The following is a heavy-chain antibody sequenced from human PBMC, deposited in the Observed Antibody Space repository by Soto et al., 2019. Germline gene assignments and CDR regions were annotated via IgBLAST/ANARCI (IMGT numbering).Heavy chain of an antibody. Sequence: EVQLLESGGGLVQPGGSLRLSCAASGFTFSSYAMSWVRQAPGKGLEWVSAISGSGGSTYYADSVKGRFTISRDNSKNTLYLQMNSLRAEDTAVYYCAKGGTTVTTIGYYMDVWGKGTTVTVSS. J-gene: IGHJ6*03. CDR3: AKGGTTVTTIGYYMDV. CDR1: GFTFSSYA. CDR2: ISGSGGST. D-gene: IGHD4-17*01. V-gene: IGHV3-23*01.